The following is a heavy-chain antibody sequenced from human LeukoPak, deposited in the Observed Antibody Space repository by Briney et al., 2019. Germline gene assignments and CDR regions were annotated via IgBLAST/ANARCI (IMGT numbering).Heavy chain of an antibody. J-gene: IGHJ4*02. D-gene: IGHD3-16*01. CDR1: GFTLSTYA. CDR3: ARIRGGPIDY. V-gene: IGHV3-30-3*01. Sequence: GRSLRPSCAASGFTLSTYAMHWVRQAPGKGLEWVAVISYDGTDAYYADSVKGRFTISRDTSKNSLYLQMNSLRAEDTAVFYCARIRGGPIDYWGQGTLVTVSS. CDR2: ISYDGTDA.